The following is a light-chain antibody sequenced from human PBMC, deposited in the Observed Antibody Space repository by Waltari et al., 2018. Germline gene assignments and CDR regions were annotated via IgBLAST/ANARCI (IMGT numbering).Light chain of an antibody. CDR2: GAS. CDR1: QNVGSN. Sequence: EIVMTQSPAPLSVSPGERLTLSCRASQNVGSNLAWYQQEPGQPPRLLIYGASTRATGIPARFSGSGSGTEFTLTISSLQSEDLAVYYCQQYNNWPWTFGQGTTVEIK. J-gene: IGKJ1*01. CDR3: QQYNNWPWT. V-gene: IGKV3-15*01.